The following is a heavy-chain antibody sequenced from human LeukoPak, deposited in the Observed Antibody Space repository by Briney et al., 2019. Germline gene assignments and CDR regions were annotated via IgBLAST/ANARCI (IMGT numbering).Heavy chain of an antibody. D-gene: IGHD2-2*01. CDR1: GFTFSSYG. V-gene: IGHV3-33*01. CDR2: IWYDGSNK. Sequence: GGSLRLSCAASGFTFSSYGMHWVRQAPGKGLEWVAVIWYDGSNKYYADSVKGRFTISRDNSKNTLYLQMNSLRAEDTAVYYCARGPLGYCSSTSCYDFDYWGQGTLATVSS. J-gene: IGHJ4*02. CDR3: ARGPLGYCSSTSCYDFDY.